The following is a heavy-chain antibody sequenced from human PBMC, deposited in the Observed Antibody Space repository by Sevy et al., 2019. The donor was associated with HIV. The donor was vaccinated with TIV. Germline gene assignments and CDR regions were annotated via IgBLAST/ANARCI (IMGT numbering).Heavy chain of an antibody. Sequence: SETLSLTCTVSGGSITTADYYWSWIRQTPGKGLEWIGYIHHTGNTYYNPSLKSRVGSISVDTSKNQFSLNLNSMTAADTAVYYCVGGVGGPGVRITFGGVKYGFDFWGQGRMVTVSS. CDR2: IHHTGNT. D-gene: IGHD3-16*01. CDR3: VGGVGGPGVRITFGGVKYGFDF. J-gene: IGHJ3*01. CDR1: GGSITTADYY. V-gene: IGHV4-30-4*01.